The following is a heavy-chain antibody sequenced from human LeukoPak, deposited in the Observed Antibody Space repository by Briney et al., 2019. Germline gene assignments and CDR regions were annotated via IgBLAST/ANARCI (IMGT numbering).Heavy chain of an antibody. CDR2: IGTAGDT. D-gene: IGHD1-1*01. Sequence: GGSLRLSCAASGFTSSSYDMHWVRQATGKGLEWVSAIGTAGDTYYPGSVKGRFTISRENAKNSLYLQMNSLRAGDTAVYYCARSTGIDAFDIWGQGTMVTVSS. V-gene: IGHV3-13*01. J-gene: IGHJ3*02. CDR3: ARSTGIDAFDI. CDR1: GFTSSSYD.